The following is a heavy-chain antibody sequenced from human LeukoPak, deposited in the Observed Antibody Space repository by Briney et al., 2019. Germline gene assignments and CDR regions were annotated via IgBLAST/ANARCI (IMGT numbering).Heavy chain of an antibody. V-gene: IGHV4-59*12. J-gene: IGHJ5*02. CDR2: IYYSGST. CDR3: ARRWWLVFLGLSSWFDP. CDR1: GGSISSYY. Sequence: SETLSLTCTVSGGSISSYYWSWIRQPPGKGLEWIGYIYYSGSTNYNPSLKSRVTISVDTSKNQFSLKLSSVTAADTAVYYCARRWWLVFLGLSSWFDPWGQGTLVTVSS. D-gene: IGHD6-19*01.